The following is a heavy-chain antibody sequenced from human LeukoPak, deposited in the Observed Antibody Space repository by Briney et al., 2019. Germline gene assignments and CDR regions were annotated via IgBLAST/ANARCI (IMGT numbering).Heavy chain of an antibody. D-gene: IGHD6-13*01. V-gene: IGHV3-23*01. CDR3: AKARGAAAANDFDY. Sequence: GGSLRLSCAASGFTFSNYAMSWVRQAPGKGLEWVSPISNRGGVTYYAESVKGRFTISRDNSKNTLYLQMNSLRAEDTAIYYCAKARGAAAANDFDYWGQETLVTVSS. CDR2: ISNRGGVT. CDR1: GFTFSNYA. J-gene: IGHJ4*02.